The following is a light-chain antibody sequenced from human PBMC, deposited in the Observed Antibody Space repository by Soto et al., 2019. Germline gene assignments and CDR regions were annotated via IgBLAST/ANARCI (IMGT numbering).Light chain of an antibody. CDR3: QQYGSSPKYT. Sequence: EIELTQSPGTLSLSPGERATLSCRASQSVSSSYLAWYQQKPGQAPRLLIYGASSMATGIPDRFSGSGCGTDFTLTISRLEPEDFAVYYCQQYGSSPKYTFGQGTKLEIK. V-gene: IGKV3-20*01. CDR2: GAS. CDR1: QSVSSSY. J-gene: IGKJ2*01.